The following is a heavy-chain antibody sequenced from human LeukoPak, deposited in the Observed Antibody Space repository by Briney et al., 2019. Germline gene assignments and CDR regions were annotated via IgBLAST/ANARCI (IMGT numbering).Heavy chain of an antibody. J-gene: IGHJ4*02. V-gene: IGHV4-34*01. Sequence: PSETLSLTCAVYGGSFSGYYWSWIRQPPGKGLEWIGEINHSGSTHYNPSLKSRVTISVDTSKNQFSLKLSSVTAADTAVYYCARRFRYSSGWYTDWGQGTLVTVSS. CDR3: ARRFRYSSGWYTD. CDR2: INHSGST. CDR1: GGSFSGYY. D-gene: IGHD6-19*01.